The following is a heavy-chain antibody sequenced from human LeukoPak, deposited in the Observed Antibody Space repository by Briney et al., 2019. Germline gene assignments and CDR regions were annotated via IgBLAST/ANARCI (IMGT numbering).Heavy chain of an antibody. CDR1: GFTFSSYI. Sequence: GGSLRLSCEVSGFTFSSYIMTWVRQVPGKGLEWIAYLTSSSNTFYYADSVRGRFIISRDNARNSLFLQMNSLTVEDTAVYYCARSLSGYDPLCACWGQGTLVTVSS. V-gene: IGHV3-48*01. J-gene: IGHJ4*02. CDR3: ARSLSGYDPLCAC. CDR2: LTSSSNTF. D-gene: IGHD5-12*01.